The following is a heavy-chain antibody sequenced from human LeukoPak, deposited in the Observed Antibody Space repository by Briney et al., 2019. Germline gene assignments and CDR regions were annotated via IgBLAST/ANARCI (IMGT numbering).Heavy chain of an antibody. J-gene: IGHJ4*02. Sequence: RGSLRLAWPPSRSTFNNAWMGWVRPAAVDVLDWVGPIKSKTDRGTTDYTAPVKGRFTISRDDSKNTLYLQMNSLGTDDTAVYYCNACVNGGDCYPVYWGQGTLVTVSS. CDR1: RSTFNNAW. CDR3: NACVNGGDCYPVY. CDR2: IKSKTDRGTT. V-gene: IGHV3-15*01. D-gene: IGHD2-21*01.